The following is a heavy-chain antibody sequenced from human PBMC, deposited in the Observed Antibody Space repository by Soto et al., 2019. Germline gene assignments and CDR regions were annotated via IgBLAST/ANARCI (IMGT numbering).Heavy chain of an antibody. CDR1: GFSFRNAW. Sequence: EVQLVESGGGLVKPGGSLRLSCAASGFSFRNAWMNWVRQAPGKGLEWVGHIKSKTDGATTDYAAPVKGRFTISRDDSKNTLYLQMNSLKTEDTAVYYCSTVDNWGQGTLVTVSS. CDR2: IKSKTDGATT. CDR3: STVDN. J-gene: IGHJ4*02. V-gene: IGHV3-15*07.